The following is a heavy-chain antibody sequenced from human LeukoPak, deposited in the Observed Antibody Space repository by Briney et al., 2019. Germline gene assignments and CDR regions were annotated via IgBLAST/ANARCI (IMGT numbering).Heavy chain of an antibody. D-gene: IGHD2-2*01. V-gene: IGHV4-59*01. Sequence: SETLSLTCTVSGGSISSYYWSRIRQPPGKGLEWIGYIYYSGSTNYNPSLKSRVTISVDTSKNQFSLKLSSVTAADTAVYYCARAGVAVPAPNFDYWGQGTLVTVSA. CDR1: GGSISSYY. CDR3: ARAGVAVPAPNFDY. CDR2: IYYSGST. J-gene: IGHJ4*02.